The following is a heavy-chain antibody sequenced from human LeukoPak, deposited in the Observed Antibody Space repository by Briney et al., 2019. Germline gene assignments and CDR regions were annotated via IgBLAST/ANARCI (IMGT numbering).Heavy chain of an antibody. V-gene: IGHV3-21*01. CDR3: ARDPTRYLRYGYFDY. CDR1: GFTFTDSA. Sequence: GGSLRLSCAGSGFTFTDSAINWVRQAPGKGLEWVSSINNIATHSYYAASVKGRFSISRDDAKDSVYLQMHSLRAEDTAIYYCARDPTRYLRYGYFDYWGQGAQVTVSS. D-gene: IGHD4-17*01. CDR2: INNIATHS. J-gene: IGHJ4*02.